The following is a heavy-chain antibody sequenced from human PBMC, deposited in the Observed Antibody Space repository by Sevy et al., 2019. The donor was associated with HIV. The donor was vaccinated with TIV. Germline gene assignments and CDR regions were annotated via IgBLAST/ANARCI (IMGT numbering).Heavy chain of an antibody. CDR2: MFYTGST. Sequence: SETLSLTCTVSGGSVTSDSYYWTWIRQPPGKGLECLGYMFYTGSTNYNPSLMSRVTISVDTSKNQFSLTLSSVTAADTAVYYCARMGGLTDYGMDVWGQGTTVTVSS. V-gene: IGHV4-61*01. D-gene: IGHD1-26*01. J-gene: IGHJ6*02. CDR3: ARMGGLTDYGMDV. CDR1: GGSVTSDSYY.